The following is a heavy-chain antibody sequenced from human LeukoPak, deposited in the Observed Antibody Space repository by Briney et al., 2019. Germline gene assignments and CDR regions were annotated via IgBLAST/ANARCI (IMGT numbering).Heavy chain of an antibody. CDR3: ARPPSRYSGYEGD. CDR1: GYSFTSYW. J-gene: IGHJ4*02. D-gene: IGHD5-12*01. V-gene: IGHV5-51*01. Sequence: GESLKISCKGSGYSFTSYWIGRVRQMPGKGLEWMGIIYPGDSDTRYSPSFQGQVTISADKSISTAYLQWSSLKASDTATYYCARPPSRYSGYEGDWGQGTLVTVSS. CDR2: IYPGDSDT.